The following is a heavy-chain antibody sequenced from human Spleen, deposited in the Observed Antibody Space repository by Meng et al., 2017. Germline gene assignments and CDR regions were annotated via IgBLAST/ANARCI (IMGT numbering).Heavy chain of an antibody. CDR1: GGSFSDYY. V-gene: IGHV4-34*01. CDR2: INHSGST. J-gene: IGHJ3*02. CDR3: ARGPTTMAHDFDI. Sequence: QVQLQQWGAGLLKPSETLSLTCVVSGGSFSDYYWSWIRQPPGKGLEWIGEINHSGSTNYNPSLESRATISVDTSQNNLSLKLSSVTATDSAVYYCARGPTTMAHDFDIWGQGTMVTVSS. D-gene: IGHD4-11*01.